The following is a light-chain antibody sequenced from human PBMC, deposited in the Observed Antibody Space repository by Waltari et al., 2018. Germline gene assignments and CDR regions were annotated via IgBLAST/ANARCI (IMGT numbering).Light chain of an antibody. CDR3: HQYNNWPPIT. J-gene: IGKJ5*01. V-gene: IGKV3-15*01. CDR2: GAS. Sequence: EIVMKQSPATLSVSPGERATLSCRASQSVNLNLAWYQQKLGQAPRLLIYGASTRAAGIPAMFSCSGSGTYFTLTISILQSEDFAVYYCHQYNNWPPITFGQGTRLEIK. CDR1: QSVNLN.